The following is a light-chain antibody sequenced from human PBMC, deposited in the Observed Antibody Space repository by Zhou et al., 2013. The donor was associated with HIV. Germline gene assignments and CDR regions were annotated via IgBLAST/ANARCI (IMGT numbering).Light chain of an antibody. CDR1: QSLVHSDGNTY. CDR3: MQATDWVTFGRIP. J-gene: IGKJ5*01. Sequence: DVVVTQSPLSLPVTLGQPASISCRSSQSLVHSDGNTYLHWFQQRPGQSPRRLIYKVSSRDSGVPDRFSGSGSGTDFTLKISRVEAEDVGVYYCMQATDWVTFGRIPFGQGTRLEIK. CDR2: KVS. V-gene: IGKV2-30*02.